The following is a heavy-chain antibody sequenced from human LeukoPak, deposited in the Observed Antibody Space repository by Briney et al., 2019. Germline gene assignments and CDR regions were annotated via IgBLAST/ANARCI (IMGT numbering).Heavy chain of an antibody. CDR3: ARVYSSSWYDHYFDY. CDR1: GFTFSSYW. J-gene: IGHJ4*02. V-gene: IGHV3-7*01. Sequence: GGSLRLSCAASGFTFSSYWMSWVRQAPGKGLEWVANIKQGGSEKYYVDSVKGRFTISRDNAKNTLYLQMNSLRAEDTAVYYCARVYSSSWYDHYFDYWGQGTLVTVSS. CDR2: IKQGGSEK. D-gene: IGHD6-13*01.